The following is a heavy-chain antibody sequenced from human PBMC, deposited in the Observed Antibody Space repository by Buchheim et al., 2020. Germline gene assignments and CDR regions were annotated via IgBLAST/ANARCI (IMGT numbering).Heavy chain of an antibody. CDR2: IKSKTDSGTT. CDR1: GFTFSNAW. J-gene: IGHJ6*03. Sequence: EVRLVESGGGLVKPGGSLRLSCAASGFTFSNAWMSWVRQAPGKGLEWVGRIKSKTDSGTTDYAAPVKGRFTISRDDSKNTLYLQMNSLKTEDTAVYYCTTDFATVYYYYYYYMDVWGKGTT. D-gene: IGHD4-17*01. CDR3: TTDFATVYYYYYYYMDV. V-gene: IGHV3-15*01.